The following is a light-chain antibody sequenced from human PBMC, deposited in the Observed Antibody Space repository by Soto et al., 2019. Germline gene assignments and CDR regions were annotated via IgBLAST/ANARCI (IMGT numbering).Light chain of an antibody. J-gene: IGLJ1*01. Sequence: QSALTQPASVSGSPGQSITISCTGTSSDVGGYNYVSWYQQHPGKAPKLMIYDVSNRPSGVSNRFSGSKSGNTASLTISGLQAEDEANYYCSSYTSSSTLYVFGPGTKFTVL. CDR1: SSDVGGYNY. CDR3: SSYTSSSTLYV. V-gene: IGLV2-14*01. CDR2: DVS.